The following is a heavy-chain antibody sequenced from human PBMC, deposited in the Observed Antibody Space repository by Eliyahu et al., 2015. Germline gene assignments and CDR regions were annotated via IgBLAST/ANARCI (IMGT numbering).Heavy chain of an antibody. CDR3: AKDEGYGDYIGLXDS. J-gene: IGHJ4*02. Sequence: QVQLVESGGGVVQPGRSLRLSCXASGFTFRTYGLHWVRQAPGKGLEWVALISYDGNDKYYADSVNGRFTISRDNSNNTLYLQMNSLRAEDTAVYYCAKDEGYGDYIGLXDSWGQGTLVTVSS. CDR1: GFTFRTYG. V-gene: IGHV3-30*18. CDR2: ISYDGNDK. D-gene: IGHD4-17*01.